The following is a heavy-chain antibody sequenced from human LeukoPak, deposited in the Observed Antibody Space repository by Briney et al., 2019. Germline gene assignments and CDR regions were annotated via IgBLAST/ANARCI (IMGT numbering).Heavy chain of an antibody. CDR3: ARVHHERLRLDV. Sequence: SRTLSLTCTVSGGSINSGDYFWSWIRQHPGKGLEWIGYIYYSESTHYNPSLKTRITISVDTSKNEFSLKLSSVTAADTAVYYCARVHHERLRLDVWGQGTTVTVSS. CDR2: IYYSEST. J-gene: IGHJ6*02. CDR1: GGSINSGDYF. D-gene: IGHD2-21*02. V-gene: IGHV4-31*03.